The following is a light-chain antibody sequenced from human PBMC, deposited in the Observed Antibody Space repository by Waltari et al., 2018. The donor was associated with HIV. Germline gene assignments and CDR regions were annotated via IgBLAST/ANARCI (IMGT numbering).Light chain of an antibody. CDR1: QDITNY. CDR2: GAS. CDR3: QKYDSAPWT. V-gene: IGKV1-27*01. J-gene: IGKJ1*01. Sequence: VGDRVIITCRASQDITNYLAWYQQKPGKAPALLIYGASTLKSGVPPRFSGSGSGTDFTLTISGLRPEDAAIYYCQKYDSAPWTFGQGTKVDI.